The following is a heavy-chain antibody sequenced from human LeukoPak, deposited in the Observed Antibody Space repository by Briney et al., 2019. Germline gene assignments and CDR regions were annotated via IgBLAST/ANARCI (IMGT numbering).Heavy chain of an antibody. Sequence: GGSLRLSCTASGFSFGDYPMSWFRQAPGQGPEFVGYIRSILYGETTEYAASVKGRFSTSKDDSRTIAYLQMDSLRTDDTAFYYCSRAIRQSGDAFDIWGQGTLVTVSS. J-gene: IGHJ3*02. D-gene: IGHD3-10*01. V-gene: IGHV3-49*03. CDR2: IRSILYGETT. CDR3: SRAIRQSGDAFDI. CDR1: GFSFGDYP.